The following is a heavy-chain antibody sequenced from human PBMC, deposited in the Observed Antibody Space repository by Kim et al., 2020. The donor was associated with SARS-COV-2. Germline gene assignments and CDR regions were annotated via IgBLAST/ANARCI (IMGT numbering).Heavy chain of an antibody. V-gene: IGHV1-2*06. CDR1: GYTFTDYY. Sequence: ASVKVSCKASGYTFTDYYIHWVRQAPGQGLEWMGRISPNSGGTNYAQKFQGRVTLTRDTSISTAYMELTRLISDETAVYYCARAQFDILSGYAPPAYWVQGTLVTVSS. CDR3: ARAQFDILSGYAPPAY. J-gene: IGHJ4*02. CDR2: ISPNSGGT. D-gene: IGHD3-9*01.